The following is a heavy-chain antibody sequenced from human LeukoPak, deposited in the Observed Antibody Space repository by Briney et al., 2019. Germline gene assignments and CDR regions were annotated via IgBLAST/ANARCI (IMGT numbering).Heavy chain of an antibody. CDR1: GFTFSSYS. CDR3: ARSANYYDSSGSFDY. CDR2: ISSSSSTI. D-gene: IGHD3-22*01. J-gene: IGHJ4*02. Sequence: GGSLRLSCAASGFTFSSYSMNWVRQAPGKGLEWVSYISSSSSTIYYADSVKGRFTISRDNAKNSLYLQMNSLGDEDTAVYYCARSANYYDSSGSFDYWGQGTLVTVSS. V-gene: IGHV3-48*02.